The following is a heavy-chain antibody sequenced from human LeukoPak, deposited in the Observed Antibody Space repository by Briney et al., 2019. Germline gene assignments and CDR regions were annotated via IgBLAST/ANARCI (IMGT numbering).Heavy chain of an antibody. D-gene: IGHD2-2*02. V-gene: IGHV4-59*12. CDR3: ARVFVVVPAAIPDAFDI. J-gene: IGHJ3*02. Sequence: SETLSLTCTVSGGSISTYYWSWIRQPPGKGLEWIGYIYYSGTTNYNPSLKSRVTISVDTSKNQFSLKLSSVTAADTAVYYCARVFVVVPAAIPDAFDIWGQGTMVTVSS. CDR1: GGSISTYY. CDR2: IYYSGTT.